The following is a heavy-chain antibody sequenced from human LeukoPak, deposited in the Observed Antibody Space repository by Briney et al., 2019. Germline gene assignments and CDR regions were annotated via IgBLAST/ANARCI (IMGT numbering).Heavy chain of an antibody. CDR1: GYTFTDFS. CDR3: ARGHGSGYTNYFDP. J-gene: IGHJ5*02. D-gene: IGHD3-10*01. V-gene: IGHV1-46*01. CDR2: INPTGGSA. Sequence: ASVKVSCKTSGYTFTDFSIHWVRQAPGQGLEWMGIINPTGGSAGFAQKFQGRVTMTRDMSTSTFYMELSSLRSEDTAVYYCARGHGSGYTNYFDPWGQGTLVTVSS.